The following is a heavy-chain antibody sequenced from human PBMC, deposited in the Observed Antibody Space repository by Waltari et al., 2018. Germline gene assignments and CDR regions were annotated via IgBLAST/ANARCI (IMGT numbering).Heavy chain of an antibody. J-gene: IGHJ4*02. CDR3: AKGGRDGYNHFDY. V-gene: IGHV3-23*01. Sequence: VQLLESGGGLVQPGGSLSLSCASSGFTFSSYAMSWVRQAPGKGLEWVSAISGSGGSTYYADSVKGRFTISRDNSKNTLYLQMNSLRAEDTAVYYCAKGGRDGYNHFDYWGQGTLVTVSS. CDR2: ISGSGGST. CDR1: GFTFSSYA. D-gene: IGHD5-12*01.